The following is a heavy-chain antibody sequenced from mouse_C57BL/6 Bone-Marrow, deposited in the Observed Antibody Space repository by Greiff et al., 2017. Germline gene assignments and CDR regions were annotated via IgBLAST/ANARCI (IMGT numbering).Heavy chain of an antibody. D-gene: IGHD1-1*01. Sequence: EVQLQASGGDLVKPGGSLKLSCAASGFTFSSYGMSWVRQTPDKRLEWVATISSGGSYTYYPDSVKGRFTISRDNAKNTLYLQMSSLKSEDTAMYYCARQETTDYYFDYWGQGTTLTVSS. CDR2: ISSGGSYT. V-gene: IGHV5-6*01. CDR3: ARQETTDYYFDY. J-gene: IGHJ2*01. CDR1: GFTFSSYG.